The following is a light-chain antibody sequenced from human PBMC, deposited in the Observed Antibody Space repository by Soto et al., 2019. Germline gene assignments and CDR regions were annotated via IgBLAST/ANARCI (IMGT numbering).Light chain of an antibody. V-gene: IGKV1-5*03. CDR1: QSISSW. J-gene: IGKJ4*01. CDR3: QQYSSTSLRT. Sequence: DIQMTQSPSTLSASVGDRVTITCRASQSISSWLAWYQQKPGKAPKLLSYKASSLESGVSSRFSGSGSGTECTLTISSLQPDDFASYYGQQYSSTSLRTFGGGTKVDIK. CDR2: KAS.